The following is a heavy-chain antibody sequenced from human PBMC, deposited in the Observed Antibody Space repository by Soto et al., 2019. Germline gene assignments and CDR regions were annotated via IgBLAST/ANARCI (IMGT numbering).Heavy chain of an antibody. V-gene: IGHV4-39*01. CDR1: GDSVNSNNVY. CDR3: ARRVYDFWSGYYNPGYYYGMDV. J-gene: IGHJ6*02. D-gene: IGHD3-3*01. CDR2: IYYSGST. Sequence: KPSETLSLTCTVSGDSVNSNNVYWGWVRQPPGKGLEWIGSIYYSGSTYYNPSLKSRVTISVDTSKNQFSLKLSSVTAADTAVYYCARRVYDFWSGYYNPGYYYGMDVWGQGTTVTVSS.